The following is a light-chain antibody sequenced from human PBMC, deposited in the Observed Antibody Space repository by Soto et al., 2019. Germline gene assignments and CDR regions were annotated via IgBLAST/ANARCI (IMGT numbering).Light chain of an antibody. V-gene: IGKV1-5*03. CDR3: QQYSSYPWT. J-gene: IGKJ1*01. CDR1: QYMSDW. Sequence: DIQMTQSPSTLSASIGDRVTITCRASQYMSDWLAWYQQKPGKVPKLLISKASYLESGLPLRFSGSGSGREFTLTISSLQPDDFATDYCQQYSSYPWTFGQGTKVEVK. CDR2: KAS.